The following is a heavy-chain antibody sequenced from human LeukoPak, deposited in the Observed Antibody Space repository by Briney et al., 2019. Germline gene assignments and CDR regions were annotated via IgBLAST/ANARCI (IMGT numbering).Heavy chain of an antibody. D-gene: IGHD6-19*01. CDR1: GGTFSSYA. CDR2: IIPIFGTA. Sequence: ASVKVSCKASGGTFSSYAISWVRQAPGQGLEWMGGIIPIFGTANYAQKFQGRVTITADESTSTAYMELSSLRSEDTAVYYCARGGSSGWYLPLRYYYYYMDVWGKGTTVTISS. V-gene: IGHV1-69*13. J-gene: IGHJ6*03. CDR3: ARGGSSGWYLPLRYYYYYMDV.